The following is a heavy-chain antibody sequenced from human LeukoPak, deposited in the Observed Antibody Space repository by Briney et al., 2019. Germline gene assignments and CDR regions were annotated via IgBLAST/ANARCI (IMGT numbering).Heavy chain of an antibody. Sequence: GASVKVSCKASGYTFTGYYMHWVRQAPGQGLEWMRWINPNSGGTNYAQKFQGWVTMTRDTSISTAYMELSRLRSDDTAVYYCARGSYYYGSGFKDTNWFDPWGQGTLVTVSS. CDR2: INPNSGGT. CDR3: ARGSYYYGSGFKDTNWFDP. D-gene: IGHD3-10*01. J-gene: IGHJ5*02. V-gene: IGHV1-2*04. CDR1: GYTFTGYY.